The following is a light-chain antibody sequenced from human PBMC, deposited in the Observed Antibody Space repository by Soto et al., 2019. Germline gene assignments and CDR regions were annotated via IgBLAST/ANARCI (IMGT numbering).Light chain of an antibody. J-gene: IGLJ1*01. Sequence: QPVLTQPPSVSGAPGQRVTISCTGSSSNIGAGYDVHWYQQLPGTAPKLLIYGNSNRPSGVPDRFSGSKSGTSASLAITGLQAEDEADYYCSSYTTSSTVVFGTGTKLTVL. CDR2: GNS. CDR3: SSYTTSSTVV. V-gene: IGLV1-40*01. CDR1: SSNIGAGYD.